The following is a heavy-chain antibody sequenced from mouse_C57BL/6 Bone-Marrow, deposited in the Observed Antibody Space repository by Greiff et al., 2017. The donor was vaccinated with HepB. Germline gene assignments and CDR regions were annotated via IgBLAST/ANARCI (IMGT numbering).Heavy chain of an antibody. D-gene: IGHD1-1*01. CDR2: IYPGNSDT. CDR3: TRSDYGSSYGFAY. J-gene: IGHJ3*01. CDR1: GYTFTSYW. Sequence: EVQVVESGTVLARPGASVKMSCKTSGYTFTSYWMHWVKQRPGQGLEWIGAIYPGNSDTSYNQKFKGKAKLTAVTSASTAYMELSSLTNEDSAVYYCTRSDYGSSYGFAYWGQGTLVTVSA. V-gene: IGHV1-5*01.